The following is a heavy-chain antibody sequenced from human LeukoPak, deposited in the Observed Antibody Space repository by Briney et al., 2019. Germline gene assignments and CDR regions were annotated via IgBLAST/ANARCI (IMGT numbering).Heavy chain of an antibody. D-gene: IGHD3-9*01. CDR3: ARRPSLTGYYSNYFDY. V-gene: IGHV4-39*01. Sequence: SETLSLTFTVSGGSISSSSYYWGWIRQPPGKGLEGIGSIYYSGSTYYNPSLKSRVTISVDTSKNQFSLKLSSVTAADTAVYYCARRPSLTGYYSNYFDYWGQGTLLSVSS. CDR1: GGSISSSSYY. CDR2: IYYSGST. J-gene: IGHJ4*02.